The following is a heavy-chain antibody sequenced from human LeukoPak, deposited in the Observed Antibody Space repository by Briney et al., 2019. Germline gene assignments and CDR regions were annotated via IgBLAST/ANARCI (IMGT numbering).Heavy chain of an antibody. Sequence: GTSLRLSCATSGFTLTCCGMHWVRQASGKGLEWVAAISSSDGNSKYYADSVKGRFTISRDNSKNTVYLQMNSLRADDTAVYYCAKWSGNRPLYYFDYWGQGTLVTVSS. D-gene: IGHD3-3*01. J-gene: IGHJ4*02. CDR1: GFTLTCCG. CDR2: ISSSDGNSK. V-gene: IGHV3-30*18. CDR3: AKWSGNRPLYYFDY.